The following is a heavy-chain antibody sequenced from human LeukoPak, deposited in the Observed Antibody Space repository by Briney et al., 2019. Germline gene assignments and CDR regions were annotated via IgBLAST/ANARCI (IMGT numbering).Heavy chain of an antibody. Sequence: GGSLRLSCAASGFTFSSHWMPWVRHTPGKGLVWVSRIKGDGSSTSYADSVKGRFTISRDNAKNTLYLQMNSLRAEDTAVYYCAPLTTVTTPFDYWGQGTLVTVSS. CDR3: APLTTVTTPFDY. D-gene: IGHD4-17*01. CDR2: IKGDGSST. J-gene: IGHJ4*02. CDR1: GFTFSSHW. V-gene: IGHV3-74*01.